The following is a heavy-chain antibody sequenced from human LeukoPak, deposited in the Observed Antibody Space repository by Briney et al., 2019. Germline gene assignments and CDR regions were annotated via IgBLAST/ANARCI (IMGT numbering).Heavy chain of an antibody. CDR2: FDPEDGET. CDR1: GYTFTGYY. J-gene: IGHJ3*02. D-gene: IGHD3-16*01. Sequence: GASVKVSCKASGYTFTGYYMHWVRQAPGKGLEWMGGFDPEDGETIYAQKFQGRVTMTEDTSTDTAYMELSSLRSEDTAVYYCATDRSSSGDWGLVWAFDIWGQGTMVTVSS. V-gene: IGHV1-24*01. CDR3: ATDRSSSGDWGLVWAFDI.